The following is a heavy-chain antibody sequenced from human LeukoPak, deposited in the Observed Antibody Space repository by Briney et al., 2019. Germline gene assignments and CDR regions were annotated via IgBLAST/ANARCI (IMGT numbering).Heavy chain of an antibody. V-gene: IGHV3-30-3*02. CDR2: ISYDGSNK. J-gene: IGHJ4*02. CDR3: ANDGLYDYVWGSYPAKEQFDY. CDR1: GFTFSSYA. D-gene: IGHD3-16*02. Sequence: GGSLRLSCAASGFTFSSYAMHWVRQAPGKGLEWVAVISYDGSNKYYADSVKGRFTISRDNSKNTLYLQMNSLRAEDTAVYYCANDGLYDYVWGSYPAKEQFDYWGQGTLVTVSS.